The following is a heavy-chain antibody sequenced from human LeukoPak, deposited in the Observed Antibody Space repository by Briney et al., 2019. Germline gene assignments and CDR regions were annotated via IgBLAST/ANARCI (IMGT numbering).Heavy chain of an antibody. J-gene: IGHJ4*02. Sequence: SETLSLTCAVYGGSLSGYYWSWIRQHPGKGLEWIGYIYHTGSTYYNPSLKSRVTISVDTSKSQFSLKLSSVTAADTAVYFCARNSGYDALEFDYWGQGTLVTVSS. D-gene: IGHD5-12*01. CDR3: ARNSGYDALEFDY. CDR2: IYHTGST. V-gene: IGHV4-34*09. CDR1: GGSLSGYY.